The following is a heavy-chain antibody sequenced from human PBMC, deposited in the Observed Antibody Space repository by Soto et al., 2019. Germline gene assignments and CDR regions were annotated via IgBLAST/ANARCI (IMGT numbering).Heavy chain of an antibody. Sequence: EVQLVESGGGLVQPGGSLRLSCAASGFTFSSYSMNWVRQAAGKGLEWVSYISSSSSTIYYADSVKGRFTISRDNAKNAVYLQMNSLRDEDTAVYYCVREYSSSSGRGMDVWGQGTTVTVSS. CDR1: GFTFSSYS. D-gene: IGHD6-6*01. V-gene: IGHV3-48*02. CDR3: VREYSSSSGRGMDV. J-gene: IGHJ6*02. CDR2: ISSSSSTI.